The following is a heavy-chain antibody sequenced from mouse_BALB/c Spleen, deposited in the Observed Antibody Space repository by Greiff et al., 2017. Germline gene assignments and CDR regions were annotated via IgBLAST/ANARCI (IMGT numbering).Heavy chain of an antibody. Sequence: VQLQQSGAELMKPGASVKISCKASGYAFSSYWMNWVKQRPGQGLEWIGQIYPGDGDTNYNGKFKGKATLTADKSSSTAYMQLSSLTSEDSAVYFCARRWDDYYAMDYWGQGTSVTVSS. V-gene: IGHV1-80*01. D-gene: IGHD4-1*01. CDR3: ARRWDDYYAMDY. J-gene: IGHJ4*01. CDR2: IYPGDGDT. CDR1: GYAFSSYW.